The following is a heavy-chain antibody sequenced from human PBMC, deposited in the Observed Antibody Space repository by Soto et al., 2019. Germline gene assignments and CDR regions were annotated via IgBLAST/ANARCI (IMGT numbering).Heavy chain of an antibody. V-gene: IGHV3-23*01. CDR1: GFTFSRFA. D-gene: IGHD3-3*01. Sequence: EVQLLESGGGLGQPGGSLRLSCAGSGFTFSRFAMSWVRQVPGKGLEWVSAISGSGQTTYYADSVKGRFTVSRDNSNNTLYLQMNSLRAEDTAVYYCAKDQRKPAIFGVVTLSRGQGTLVTVSS. CDR3: AKDQRKPAIFGVVTLS. J-gene: IGHJ4*02. CDR2: ISGSGQTT.